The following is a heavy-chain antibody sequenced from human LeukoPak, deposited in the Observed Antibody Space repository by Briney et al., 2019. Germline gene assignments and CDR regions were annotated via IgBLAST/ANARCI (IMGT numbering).Heavy chain of an antibody. D-gene: IGHD5-18*01. CDR3: TTGRIWILAYYYYMDV. Sequence: KTGGSLRLSCVASGFTFSSYWMSWARQAPGKGLEWVGRIKSKTDGGTTDYAAPVKGRFTISRDDSKNTLYLQMNSLKTEDTAVYYCTTGRIWILAYYYYMDVWGKGTTVTVSS. J-gene: IGHJ6*03. V-gene: IGHV3-15*01. CDR2: IKSKTDGGTT. CDR1: GFTFSSYW.